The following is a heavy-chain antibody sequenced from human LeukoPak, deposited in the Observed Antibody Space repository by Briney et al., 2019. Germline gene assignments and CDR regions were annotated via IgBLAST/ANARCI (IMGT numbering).Heavy chain of an antibody. V-gene: IGHV4-59*01. J-gene: IGHJ5*02. CDR2: IYYSGST. Sequence: PSEPLSLPCTVSGGSISSYYWSWIRQPPGKGLEWIGYIYYSGSTNYSPSLKSRVTISVDTSKNQFSLKLSSVTAADTAVYYCARGMNSGWSYWFDPWGQGTLVTVSS. CDR3: ARGMNSGWSYWFDP. CDR1: GGSISSYY. D-gene: IGHD6-19*01.